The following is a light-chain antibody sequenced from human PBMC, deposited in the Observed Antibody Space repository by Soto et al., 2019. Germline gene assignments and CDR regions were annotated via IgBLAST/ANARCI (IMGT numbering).Light chain of an antibody. CDR1: QGIGND. Sequence: AIQMAQSPSSLSASIGDRVTITCRASQGIGNDLGWYQQKPGIAPKLLIYDASSLQSGVPSRFSGSGSGTEFSLTMSSLQPDDFATYYCQHSWTFGQGTKVDIK. J-gene: IGKJ1*01. CDR2: DAS. CDR3: QHSWT. V-gene: IGKV1-6*01.